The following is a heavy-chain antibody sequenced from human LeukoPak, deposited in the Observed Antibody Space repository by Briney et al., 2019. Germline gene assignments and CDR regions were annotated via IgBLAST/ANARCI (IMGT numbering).Heavy chain of an antibody. V-gene: IGHV7-4-1*02. CDR2: INTNTGNP. CDR3: ARGPDSSSWYQAYYYYYGMDV. J-gene: IGHJ6*02. CDR1: GYTFTSYA. Sequence: ASVKVSCKASGYTFTSYAMNWVRQAPGQGLEWMGWINTNTGNPTYAQGFTGRFVFSLDTSASTAYLQISSLKAEDTAVYYCARGPDSSSWYQAYYYYYGMDVWGQGTTVTVSS. D-gene: IGHD6-13*01.